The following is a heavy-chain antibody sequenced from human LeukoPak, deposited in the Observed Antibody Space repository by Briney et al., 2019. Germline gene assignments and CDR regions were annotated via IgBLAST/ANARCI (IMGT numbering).Heavy chain of an antibody. V-gene: IGHV1-18*01. CDR1: GYTFTSYG. J-gene: IGHJ4*02. CDR3: ASEYYGSGSYRDY. CDR2: ISAYNGNT. D-gene: IGHD3-10*01. Sequence: ASVKVSCKASGYTFTSYGISWVRQAPGQGLEWMGWISAYNGNTNYAQKFQGRVTITADKSTSTAYMELSSLRSEDTAVYYCASEYYGSGSYRDYWGQGTLVTVSS.